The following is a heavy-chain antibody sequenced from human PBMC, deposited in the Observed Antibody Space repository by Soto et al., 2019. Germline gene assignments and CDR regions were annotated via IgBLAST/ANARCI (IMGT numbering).Heavy chain of an antibody. J-gene: IGHJ6*03. CDR1: GGSFSTYT. CDR3: AGEDYDYYYLDV. V-gene: IGHV1-69*08. CDR2: IIPVIGIG. Sequence: QVQLVQSGAEVKKPGSSVKVSCKASGGSFSTYTINWVPQSPGQGLEWMGRIIPVIGIGNYAQKFKRRVTITADKSTSTAYMELSSLRSEDTAVYYCAGEDYDYYYLDVWGKGTTVTVSS.